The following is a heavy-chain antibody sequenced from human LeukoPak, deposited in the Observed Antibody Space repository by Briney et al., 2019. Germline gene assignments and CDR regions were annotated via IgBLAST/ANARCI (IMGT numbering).Heavy chain of an antibody. D-gene: IGHD3-22*01. CDR2: ISSSGNTI. CDR1: GFHFSSYE. CDR3: ARVTYDSSGYLYYFDY. Sequence: GGSLRLSCAASGFHFSSYEMSWVRQAPGKGLEWVSYISSSGNTIYYADSVKGRFTISRDNDKNSLYLQMNSLRAEDTAVYYCARVTYDSSGYLYYFDYWGQGTLVTVSS. J-gene: IGHJ4*02. V-gene: IGHV3-48*03.